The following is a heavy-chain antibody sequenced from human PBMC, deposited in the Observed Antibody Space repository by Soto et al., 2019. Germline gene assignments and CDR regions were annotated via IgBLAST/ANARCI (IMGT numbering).Heavy chain of an antibody. V-gene: IGHV4-34*01. D-gene: IGHD2-2*01. J-gene: IGHJ4*02. CDR1: GGSFSGYY. CDR2: INHSGST. CDR3: ARTTSDYYFDY. Sequence: PSETLSLTCAVYGGSFSGYYWSWIRQPPGKGLEWIGEINHSGSTNYNPSLKSRVTISVDTSKNQFSLKLSSVTAAGTAVYYCARTTSDYYFDYWGQGTLVTVLL.